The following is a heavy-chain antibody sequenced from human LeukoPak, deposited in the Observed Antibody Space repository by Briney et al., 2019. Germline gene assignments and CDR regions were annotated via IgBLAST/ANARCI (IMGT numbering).Heavy chain of an antibody. CDR3: AREEGYSGSPHDY. D-gene: IGHD1-26*01. CDR2: INHSGST. Sequence: SETLSLTCAVYGGSFSGCYWSWIRQPPGKGLEWIGEINHSGSTNYNPSLKSRVTISVDTSKNQFSLKLSSVTAADTAVYYCAREEGYSGSPHDYWGQGTLVTVSS. CDR1: GGSFSGCY. J-gene: IGHJ4*02. V-gene: IGHV4-34*01.